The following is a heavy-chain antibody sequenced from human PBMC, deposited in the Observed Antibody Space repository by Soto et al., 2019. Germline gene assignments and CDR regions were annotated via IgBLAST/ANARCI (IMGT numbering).Heavy chain of an antibody. V-gene: IGHV4-4*02. D-gene: IGHD6-19*01. J-gene: IGHJ4*02. CDR2: IYHSGST. CDR3: AAIGYSSGWRTFDY. CDR1: SGSIGSSNW. Sequence: SVTLPLTCAVSSGSIGSSNWWSWVRQPPGKGLEWIGEIYHSGSTNYNPSLKSRVTISVDKSKNQFSLKLSSVTAADTAVYYCAAIGYSSGWRTFDYWGQRTLVTVSS.